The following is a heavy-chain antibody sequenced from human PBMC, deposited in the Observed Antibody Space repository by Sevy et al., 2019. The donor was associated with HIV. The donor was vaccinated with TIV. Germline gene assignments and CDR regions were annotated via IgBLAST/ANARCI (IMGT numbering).Heavy chain of an antibody. CDR1: GFTFSRYA. V-gene: IGHV3-23*01. Sequence: GGSLRLSCAVSGFTFSRYAMSCVRQAPGKGLEWVSAISGSGGATYYADSVEGRFTISRDKSKNTLHLQMNSLRAEDTAVYYCAKGDVNFYGLDVWGQGTTVTVSS. CDR3: AKGDVNFYGLDV. CDR2: ISGSGGAT. J-gene: IGHJ6*02.